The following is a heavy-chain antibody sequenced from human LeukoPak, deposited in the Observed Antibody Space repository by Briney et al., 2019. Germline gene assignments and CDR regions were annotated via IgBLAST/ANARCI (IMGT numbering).Heavy chain of an antibody. Sequence: TGGSLRLPCAASGFTVSSNYVSWVRQLPGKGLEWVSAIYRGGNTYYADSVKGRFTISRNSSENTLYLQMNSLRPEDTAVNYCARAMGCTSTTCRNNWFDPWGQGTLVTVSS. D-gene: IGHD2-2*01. CDR2: IYRGGNT. V-gene: IGHV3-66*02. CDR1: GFTVSSNY. CDR3: ARAMGCTSTTCRNNWFDP. J-gene: IGHJ5*02.